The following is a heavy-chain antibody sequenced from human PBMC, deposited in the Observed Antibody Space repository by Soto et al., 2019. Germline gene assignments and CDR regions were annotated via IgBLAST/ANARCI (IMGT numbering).Heavy chain of an antibody. CDR2: TSNGGNT. V-gene: IGHV3-23*01. CDR3: AKDFRPGLIVPTKSGFDP. Sequence: EVQLLESGGGLVQRGGSLRLSCEASGFPFSTYAMTWVGQVPGKGLEWVSTTSNGGNTEFAESVRGRFTVFRDNSKNTIYLQMSSLRAEDSAIYFCAKDFRPGLIVPTKSGFDPWGQGTPVTVSS. CDR1: GFPFSTYA. D-gene: IGHD2-15*01. J-gene: IGHJ5*02.